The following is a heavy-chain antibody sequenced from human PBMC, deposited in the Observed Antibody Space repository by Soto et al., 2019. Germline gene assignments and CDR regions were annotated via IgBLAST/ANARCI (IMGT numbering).Heavy chain of an antibody. CDR2: INPGNWNT. CDR1: GYTFSNFA. CDR3: ARDAESFDY. V-gene: IGHV1-3*01. J-gene: IGHJ4*02. D-gene: IGHD3-10*01. Sequence: ASVKVSCKASGYTFSNFAMHWVRQAPGQRLEWMGWINPGNWNTKYSQKLQGRVTITRDTSASTAYMELSSLRSEDTAVYYCARDAESFDYWGQGTLVTVSS.